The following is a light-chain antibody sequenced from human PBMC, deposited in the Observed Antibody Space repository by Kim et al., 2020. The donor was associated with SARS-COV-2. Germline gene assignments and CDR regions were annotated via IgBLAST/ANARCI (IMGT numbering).Light chain of an antibody. Sequence: EVVMTQSPATLSLSPGEPATLSCRASQSIGDNVAWYQQIPGQAPRLLIYRASTRATDIPGRFVGSGSGTEFTLTITSLQSEDFAVYYCQQFDNWPRTFGQGTKVDIK. CDR3: QQFDNWPRT. CDR2: RAS. J-gene: IGKJ1*01. V-gene: IGKV3-15*01. CDR1: QSIGDN.